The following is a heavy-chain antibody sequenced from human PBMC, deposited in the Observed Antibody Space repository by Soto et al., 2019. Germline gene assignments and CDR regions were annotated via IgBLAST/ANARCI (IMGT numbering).Heavy chain of an antibody. CDR2: TYYRSKWYN. D-gene: IGHD7-27*01. V-gene: IGHV6-1*01. CDR1: GDSVSSNSAA. J-gene: IGHJ6*03. CDR3: AIGSGVNNYYYYYYMDV. Sequence: SQTLSLTCAISGDSVSSNSAAWNWIRQSPSRGLEWLGRTYYRSKWYNDYAVSVKSRITINPDTSKNQFSLQLNSVTAADTAVYYCAIGSGVNNYYYYYYMDVWGKGTTVTVSS.